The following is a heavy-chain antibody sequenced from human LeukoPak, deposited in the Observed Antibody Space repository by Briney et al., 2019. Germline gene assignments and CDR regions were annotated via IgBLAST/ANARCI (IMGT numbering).Heavy chain of an antibody. D-gene: IGHD6-6*01. CDR3: ARGEEYSSSSGPVDY. CDR1: GFTFSDDY. CDR2: ISSRSNYT. V-gene: IGHV3-11*06. Sequence: PGGSLRLSCAASGFTFSDDYMSWIRQAPGKGLEWVSYISSRSNYTKYADSVKVRFTISRDKAKHSLYLQMNSLRAEDTGVYYCARGEEYSSSSGPVDYWGQGTLVTVSS. J-gene: IGHJ4*02.